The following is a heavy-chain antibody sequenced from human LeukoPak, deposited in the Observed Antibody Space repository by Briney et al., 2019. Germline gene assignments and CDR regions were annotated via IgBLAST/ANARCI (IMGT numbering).Heavy chain of an antibody. Sequence: PGGSLRLSCAASGFTFSSYAMHWVRQAPGKGLVWVAVISYDGSNKYYADSVKGRFTISRDNSKNTLYLQMNSLRAEDTAVYYCARAFSSLDSSSWADFDYWGQGTLVTVSS. D-gene: IGHD6-13*01. CDR3: ARAFSSLDSSSWADFDY. CDR2: ISYDGSNK. CDR1: GFTFSSYA. V-gene: IGHV3-30*04. J-gene: IGHJ4*02.